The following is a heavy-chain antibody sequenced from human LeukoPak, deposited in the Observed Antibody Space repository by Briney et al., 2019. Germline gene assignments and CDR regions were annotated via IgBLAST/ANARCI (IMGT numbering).Heavy chain of an antibody. Sequence: ASVKVSCKASGGTFSSYAISWVRQAPGQGLEWMGRIIPILGIANYAQKFQGRVTITADKSTSTAYMELSSLRSEDTAVYYCARDQRGSAGATSYWGQGTLVTVSS. D-gene: IGHD1-26*01. J-gene: IGHJ4*02. CDR3: ARDQRGSAGATSY. CDR1: GGTFSSYA. V-gene: IGHV1-69*04. CDR2: IIPILGIA.